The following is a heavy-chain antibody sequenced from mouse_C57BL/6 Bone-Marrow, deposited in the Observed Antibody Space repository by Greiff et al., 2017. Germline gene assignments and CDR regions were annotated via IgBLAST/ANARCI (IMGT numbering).Heavy chain of an antibody. J-gene: IGHJ2*01. CDR1: GFNIKDDY. D-gene: IGHD2-3*01. CDR3: SSFDGNYFDF. Sequence: EVQLQQSGAELVRPGASVKLSCTASGFNIKDDYIHWVKQRPEQGLEWIGWIDPEIGDTEYASKFQGKATITSDTSSNTAYLQLSSRTSEDTAVYYCSSFDGNYFDFWGQGTPLTVAS. CDR2: IDPEIGDT. V-gene: IGHV14-4*01.